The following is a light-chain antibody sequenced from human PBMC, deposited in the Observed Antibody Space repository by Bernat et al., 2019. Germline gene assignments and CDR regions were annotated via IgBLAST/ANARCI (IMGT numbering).Light chain of an antibody. CDR2: RDS. CDR3: QAWDSTTVV. CDR1: QLGDKY. J-gene: IGLJ3*02. V-gene: IGLV3-1*01. Sequence: SYELTQPPSVSVSPGQTASLTCSGDQLGDKYACWYQRKPGQSPVLVISRDSMRPSGIPERFSGSNSGNTATLTISGTQAIDEADYYCQAWDSTTVVFGGGTKLTVL.